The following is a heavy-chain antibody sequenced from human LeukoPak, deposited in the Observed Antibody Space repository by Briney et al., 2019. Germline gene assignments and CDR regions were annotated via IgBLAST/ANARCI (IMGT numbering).Heavy chain of an antibody. J-gene: IGHJ4*02. Sequence: GGSLRLSCAASGFTLSSYWMHWVRQAPEKGLVWVSRFNSDGSTTRCADSVKGRFTISRDSAKNTLYLQMHSLRAEDTAVYYCARSSDSSGYYGYWGQGTLVTVSS. CDR2: FNSDGSTT. D-gene: IGHD3-22*01. CDR3: ARSSDSSGYYGY. V-gene: IGHV3-74*01. CDR1: GFTLSSYW.